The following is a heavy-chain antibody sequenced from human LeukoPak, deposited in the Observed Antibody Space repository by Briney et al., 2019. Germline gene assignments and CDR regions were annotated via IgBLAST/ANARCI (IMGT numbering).Heavy chain of an antibody. CDR2: ISSSSSTI. CDR1: GFSISTYN. D-gene: IGHD4-17*01. V-gene: IGHV3-48*01. CDR3: AVMTTVSSRYYYYMDV. J-gene: IGHJ6*03. Sequence: PGESLRLSCAASGFSISTYNINWVRQAPGKGLEWVSYISSSSSTIYYADSVKGRFTISRDNAKKSLYLQMNSLRAEDTAVYYCAVMTTVSSRYYYYMDVWGKGTAVTVSS.